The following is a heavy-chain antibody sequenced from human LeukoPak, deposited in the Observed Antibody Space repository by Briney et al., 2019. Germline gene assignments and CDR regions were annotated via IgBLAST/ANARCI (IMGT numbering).Heavy chain of an antibody. CDR3: ARSYGGNYQDFFDL. CDR2: SPRSGGNT. D-gene: IGHD4-23*01. J-gene: IGHJ4*02. Sequence: GGSLRLSCAASGFTFSSYSMNWVRQAPGKGLEWVSSSPRSGGNTFHADSVKGRLTISRDNAKNSLYLQMNSLRAEDTAVYYCARSYGGNYQDFFDLWGQGTLVTVSS. CDR1: GFTFSSYS. V-gene: IGHV3-21*01.